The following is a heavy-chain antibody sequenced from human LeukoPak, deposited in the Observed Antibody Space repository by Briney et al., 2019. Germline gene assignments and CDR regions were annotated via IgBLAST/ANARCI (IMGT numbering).Heavy chain of an antibody. D-gene: IGHD6-13*01. V-gene: IGHV7-4-1*02. Sequence: GASVKVSCKASGYTFTSYGISWVRQAPGQGLEWMGWINTNTGNPTYAQGFTGRFLFSVDTSVSTAYLQISSLKAEDTAIYYCARDREQQLSRFYYGMDVWGQGTTVTVSS. CDR2: INTNTGNP. CDR1: GYTFTSYG. CDR3: ARDREQQLSRFYYGMDV. J-gene: IGHJ6*02.